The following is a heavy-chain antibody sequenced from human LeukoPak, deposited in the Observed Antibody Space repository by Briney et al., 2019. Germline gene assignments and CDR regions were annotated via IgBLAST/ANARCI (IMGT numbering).Heavy chain of an antibody. D-gene: IGHD5-18*01. Sequence: SETLSLTCAVYGGSFSGYYWSWIRQPPGKGLEWIGEINHSGSTNYNPSLKSRVTMSVDTSKNQFSLKLSSVTAADTAVYYCARRYSYGHYYFDYWGQGTLVTVSS. CDR2: INHSGST. J-gene: IGHJ4*02. CDR3: ARRYSYGHYYFDY. V-gene: IGHV4-34*01. CDR1: GGSFSGYY.